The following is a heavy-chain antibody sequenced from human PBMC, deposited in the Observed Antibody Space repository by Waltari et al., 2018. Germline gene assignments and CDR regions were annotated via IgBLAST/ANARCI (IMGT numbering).Heavy chain of an antibody. CDR2: ISYRENSK. Sequence: QVQLVESGGGVVQPGRSLRLSCAASGLIFSSYAMHWVRRAPGKGLEWVAVISYRENSKYYADSVKGRFTISRDNSKHTLYLQMNSLTPEDTAVYYCATWGTYHYGSGTYDWGQGTLVTVSS. J-gene: IGHJ4*02. V-gene: IGHV3-30-3*01. CDR1: GLIFSSYA. CDR3: ATWGTYHYGSGTYD. D-gene: IGHD3-10*01.